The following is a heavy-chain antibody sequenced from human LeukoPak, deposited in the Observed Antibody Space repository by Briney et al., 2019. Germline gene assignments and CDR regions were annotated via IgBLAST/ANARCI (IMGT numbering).Heavy chain of an antibody. J-gene: IGHJ4*02. D-gene: IGHD3-22*01. V-gene: IGHV4-34*01. CDR3: ARGRYYYDSSGYYSDY. Sequence: SETLSLTCAVYGGSFSGYYWSWIRQPPGKGLEWIGEINHSGSTNYNPSLKSRVTISVDTSKNQFSLKLSSVTAADTAVYYRARGRYYYDSSGYYSDYWGQGTLVTVSS. CDR2: INHSGST. CDR1: GGSFSGYY.